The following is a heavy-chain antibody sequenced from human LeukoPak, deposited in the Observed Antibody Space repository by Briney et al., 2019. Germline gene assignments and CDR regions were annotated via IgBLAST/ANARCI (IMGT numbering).Heavy chain of an antibody. Sequence: GRSLRLSCAASGFAFSSYGMHWVRQAPGKGLEWVAVISYDGSNKYYADSVKGRFTISRDNSKNTLYLQMNSLRAEDTAVYYCAKDSGGFRIAAAVPTEYFQHWGQGTLVTVSS. CDR3: AKDSGGFRIAAAVPTEYFQH. CDR1: GFAFSSYG. CDR2: ISYDGSNK. J-gene: IGHJ1*01. V-gene: IGHV3-30*18. D-gene: IGHD6-13*01.